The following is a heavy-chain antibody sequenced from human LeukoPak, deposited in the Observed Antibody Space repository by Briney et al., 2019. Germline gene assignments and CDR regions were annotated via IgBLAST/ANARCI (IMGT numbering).Heavy chain of an antibody. CDR2: ISGSGGST. CDR3: AKLRSGTAAANWFDP. J-gene: IGHJ5*02. D-gene: IGHD6-13*01. Sequence: TGGSLRLSCAASGFTFSSYAMSWVRQAPGKGLEWVSAISGSGGSTYYADSVKGRFTISRDNSKNTLYLQMNSLRAVDTAVYYCAKLRSGTAAANWFDPWGQGTLVTVSS. CDR1: GFTFSSYA. V-gene: IGHV3-23*01.